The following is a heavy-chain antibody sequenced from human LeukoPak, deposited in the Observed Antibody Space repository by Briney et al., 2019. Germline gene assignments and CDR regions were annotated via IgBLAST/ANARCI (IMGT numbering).Heavy chain of an antibody. V-gene: IGHV3-48*02. CDR1: GFTFSSYA. Sequence: GGSLRLSCAASGFTFSSYAMSWVRQAPGKGLEWVSAISSSSSTIYYADSVKGRFTISRDNAKNSLYLQMNSLRDEDTAVYYCARGATYYDFWSGYIGQQPWGQGTLVTVSS. D-gene: IGHD3-3*01. CDR3: ARGATYYDFWSGYIGQQP. J-gene: IGHJ5*02. CDR2: ISSSSSTI.